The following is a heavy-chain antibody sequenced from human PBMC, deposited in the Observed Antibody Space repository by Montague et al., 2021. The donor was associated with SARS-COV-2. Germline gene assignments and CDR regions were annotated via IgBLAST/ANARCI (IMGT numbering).Heavy chain of an antibody. J-gene: IGHJ4*02. CDR3: AKGGVVVVAATDLDY. CDR1: GFTFSTFA. Sequence: SLRLSCAASGFTFSTFAMSWVRQALGKGLEWVSAISLSGGSTYYADSVKGRFTISRDNSKNTLFLQMNSLRAEDTAVYYCAKGGVVVVAATDLDYWGQGTLVTVSS. D-gene: IGHD2-15*01. CDR2: ISLSGGST. V-gene: IGHV3-23*01.